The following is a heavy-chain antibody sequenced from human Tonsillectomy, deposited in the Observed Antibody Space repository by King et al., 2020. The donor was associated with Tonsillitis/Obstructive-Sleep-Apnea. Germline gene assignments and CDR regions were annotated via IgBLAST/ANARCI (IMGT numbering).Heavy chain of an antibody. CDR2: ISAYNGNT. J-gene: IGHJ4*02. D-gene: IGHD3-3*01. CDR1: GYTFTTYG. V-gene: IGHV1-18*01. CDR3: ASNLYFDFWSGSYYYFEY. Sequence: QLVQSGAEVKKPGASVKVSCKASGYTFTTYGISWVRQAPGQGLEWMGWISAYNGNTNYAQKLQGRVTMTTDTSTSTAYMELTSLKSDDTAVYYCASNLYFDFWSGSYYYFEYWGQGTLVTVFS.